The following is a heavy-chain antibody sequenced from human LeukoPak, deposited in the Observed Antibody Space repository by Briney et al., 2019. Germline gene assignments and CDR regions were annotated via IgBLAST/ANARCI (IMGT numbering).Heavy chain of an antibody. Sequence: APVKVSCKASGYTFTGYYMHWVRQAPGQGLEWMGWINPYNGGTNFAQKFQDRVTMTRDTSISTAYMELSRLRPDDTAVYYCARDPRAYVAFDIWGQGTMVTVSS. V-gene: IGHV1-2*02. CDR1: GYTFTGYY. J-gene: IGHJ3*02. CDR3: ARDPRAYVAFDI. D-gene: IGHD2-21*01. CDR2: INPYNGGT.